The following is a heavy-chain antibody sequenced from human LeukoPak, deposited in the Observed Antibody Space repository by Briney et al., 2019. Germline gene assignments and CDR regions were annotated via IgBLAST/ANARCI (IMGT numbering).Heavy chain of an antibody. Sequence: SETLSLTCTVSGGSISSRSYYWAWIRQPPGKGLEWIGSINYSGSTNYNPSLKSRVTISVDTSKNQFSLKLSSVTAADTAVYYCARHGTPFYGDPGIYYFDYWGQGTLVTVSS. CDR2: INYSGST. D-gene: IGHD4-17*01. CDR3: ARHGTPFYGDPGIYYFDY. V-gene: IGHV4-39*01. CDR1: GGSISSRSYY. J-gene: IGHJ4*02.